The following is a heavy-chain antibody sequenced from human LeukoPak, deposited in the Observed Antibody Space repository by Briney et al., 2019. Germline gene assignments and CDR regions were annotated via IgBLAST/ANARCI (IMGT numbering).Heavy chain of an antibody. CDR2: IYYSGST. D-gene: IGHD7-27*01. V-gene: IGHV4-59*01. CDR1: GGSISSYY. Sequence: SETLSLTCTVSGGSISSYYWSWIRQPPGKGPEWIGYIYYSGSTNYNPSLKSRVTISVDTSKNQFSLKLSSVTAADTAVYYCASLLGTDFDYWGQGTLVTVSS. J-gene: IGHJ4*02. CDR3: ASLLGTDFDY.